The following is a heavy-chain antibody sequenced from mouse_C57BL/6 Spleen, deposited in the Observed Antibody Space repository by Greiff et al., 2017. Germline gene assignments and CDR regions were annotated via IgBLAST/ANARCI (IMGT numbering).Heavy chain of an antibody. CDR1: GFTFSSYG. J-gene: IGHJ2*01. CDR2: ISSGGSYT. CDR3: ARLLGNYFDY. V-gene: IGHV5-6*01. Sequence: DVQLQESGGDLVKPGGSLKLSCAASGFTFSSYGMSWVRQTPDKRLEWVATISSGGSYTYYPDSVKGRFTISRDNAKNTLYLQMSSLKSEDTAMYYCARLLGNYFDYWGQGTTLTVSS.